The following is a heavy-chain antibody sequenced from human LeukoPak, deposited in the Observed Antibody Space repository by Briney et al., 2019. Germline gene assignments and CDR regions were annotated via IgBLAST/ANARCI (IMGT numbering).Heavy chain of an antibody. CDR2: IYYSGST. CDR3: ARVFSIILVNDAFDI. D-gene: IGHD3-22*01. V-gene: IGHV4-30-4*01. J-gene: IGHJ3*02. Sequence: MTSETLSLTCTVSGGSISSGDYYWSWIRQPPGKGLEWIGYIYYSGSTYYNPSLKSRVTMSVDTSKNQFSLKLSSVTAADTAVYYCARVFSIILVNDAFDIWGQGTMVTVSS. CDR1: GGSISSGDYY.